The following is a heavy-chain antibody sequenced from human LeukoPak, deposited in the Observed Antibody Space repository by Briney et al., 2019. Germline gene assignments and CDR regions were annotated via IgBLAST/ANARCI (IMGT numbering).Heavy chain of an antibody. D-gene: IGHD2-15*01. J-gene: IGHJ3*02. V-gene: IGHV4-59*01. Sequence: SETLSLTCTVSGGSISSYYWSWIRQPPGKGLEWIWYIYYSGSTNYNPSLKSRVTISVDTSKNQFSLKLSSVTAADTAVYYCARDLGGYCSGGSCYSAGAFDIWGQGTMVTVSS. CDR1: GGSISSYY. CDR3: ARDLGGYCSGGSCYSAGAFDI. CDR2: IYYSGST.